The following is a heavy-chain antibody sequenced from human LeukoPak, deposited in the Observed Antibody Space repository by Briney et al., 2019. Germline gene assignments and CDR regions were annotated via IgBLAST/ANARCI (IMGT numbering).Heavy chain of an antibody. J-gene: IGHJ4*02. D-gene: IGHD6-6*01. Sequence: QPGGSLRLSCAASGFTFSNYAMHWVRQAPGKGLEWVAIISYDGSNKYYADSVKGRFTISRDNAKNTLYLQVNNLRAEDTAVYYCARGPNSNWSGLDFWGQGTLLTVSS. CDR3: ARGPNSNWSGLDF. CDR2: ISYDGSNK. V-gene: IGHV3-30-3*01. CDR1: GFTFSNYA.